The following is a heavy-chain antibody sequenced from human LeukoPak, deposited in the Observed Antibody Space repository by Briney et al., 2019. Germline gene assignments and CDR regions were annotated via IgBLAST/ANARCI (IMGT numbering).Heavy chain of an antibody. D-gene: IGHD6-13*01. CDR2: INSDGSST. CDR3: ARDVGAAAFDY. CDR1: GFTFSSYW. J-gene: IGHJ4*02. V-gene: IGHV3-74*01. Sequence: GGSLRLSCAASGFTFSSYWMHWVRQAPGKGLVWVSRINSDGSSTSYADSVKGRFTTPRDNAKNTLYLQMNSLRAEDTAVYYCARDVGAAAFDYWGQGTLVTVSS.